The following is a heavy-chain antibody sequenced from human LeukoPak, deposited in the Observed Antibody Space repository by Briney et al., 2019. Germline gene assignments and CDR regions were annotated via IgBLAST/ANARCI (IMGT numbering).Heavy chain of an antibody. J-gene: IGHJ6*03. CDR3: ARDFEGVHRTTNSYTYYYYMDV. D-gene: IGHD2/OR15-2a*01. CDR1: GFTVSDNY. V-gene: IGHV3-53*01. CDR2: IYGGST. Sequence: GGSLRLSCAASGFTVSDNYMTWVRQAPGKGLEWVSIIYGGSTYYADSVQGRFTISRDNYKNTVYLQMNSLRAEDTAVYYCARDFEGVHRTTNSYTYYYYMDVWGKGTTVIVSS.